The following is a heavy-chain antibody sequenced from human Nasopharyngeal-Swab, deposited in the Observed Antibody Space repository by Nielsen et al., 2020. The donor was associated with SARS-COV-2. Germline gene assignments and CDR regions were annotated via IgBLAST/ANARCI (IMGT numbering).Heavy chain of an antibody. CDR2: ISSSSSYI. Sequence: GGSLRLSCAASGFTFSSYGMNWVRQAPGKGLEWVSSISSSSSYIYYADSVKGRFTISRDNAKNSLYLQMNSLRAEDTAVYYCARDQGYSYGYYYYYMDVWGKGTTVTVSS. CDR3: ARDQGYSYGYYYYYMDV. D-gene: IGHD5-18*01. J-gene: IGHJ6*03. V-gene: IGHV3-21*01. CDR1: GFTFSSYG.